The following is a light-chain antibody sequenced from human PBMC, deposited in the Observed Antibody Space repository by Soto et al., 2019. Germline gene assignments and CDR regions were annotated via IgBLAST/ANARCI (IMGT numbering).Light chain of an antibody. CDR1: SSDVGGYNY. CDR3: NSYTRSNTFV. J-gene: IGLJ1*01. CDR2: EDS. V-gene: IGLV2-14*01. Sequence: QSALTQPASVSGSPGQSITISCTGTSSDVGGYNYVSWYQHHPGKAPKLIIYEDSNRPSGVSNRFSGSKSGNTASLTISGLQAEDEADYYCNSYTRSNTFVFGSGTKLTVL.